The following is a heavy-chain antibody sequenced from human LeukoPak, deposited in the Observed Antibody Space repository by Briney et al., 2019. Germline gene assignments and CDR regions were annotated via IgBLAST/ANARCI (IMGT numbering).Heavy chain of an antibody. V-gene: IGHV4-59*08. CDR2: IYFSGRT. CDR1: GDTISSYY. J-gene: IGHJ4*02. CDR3: ARRCSSASRSFDY. D-gene: IGHD2-2*01. Sequence: PSETLSLTCTVSGDTISSYYWSWIRQPPGKGPEWIGDIYFSGRTSYNPSLKSRVTISIDTSKSQFSLKLSSVTAADTAVYYCARRCSSASRSFDYWGQGTLVTVSS.